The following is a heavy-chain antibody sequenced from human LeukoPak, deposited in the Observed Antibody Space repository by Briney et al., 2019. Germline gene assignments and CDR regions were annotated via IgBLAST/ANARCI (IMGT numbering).Heavy chain of an antibody. CDR2: INPSGGST. CDR1: GYTFTSYY. J-gene: IGHJ6*04. V-gene: IGHV1-46*01. D-gene: IGHD2-2*01. Sequence: ASVKVSCKASGYTFTSYYMHWVRQAPGQGLEWMGIINPSGGSTSYAQKFQGRVTMTRDTSTSTVYMELSSLRSEDTAVYYCARGPYCSSTSCYLSYYYYYGMDVWGKGTTVTVSS. CDR3: ARGPYCSSTSCYLSYYYYYGMDV.